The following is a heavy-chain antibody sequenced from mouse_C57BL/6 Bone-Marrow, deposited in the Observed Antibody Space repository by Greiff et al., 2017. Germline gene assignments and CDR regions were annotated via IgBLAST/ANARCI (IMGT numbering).Heavy chain of an antibody. D-gene: IGHD3-3*01. CDR1: GYTFTSSG. V-gene: IGHV1-58*01. Sequence: VQLQQSGAELVRPGSSVKMSCKTSGYTFTSSGINWVKQRPGQGLEWIGNIYLGNGYTEYNEKFKGKATLTSDTSSSPAYMRLISLTSEGSAMFFCARGRFDYWGQGTTLTVSS. J-gene: IGHJ2*01. CDR3: ARGRFDY. CDR2: IYLGNGYT.